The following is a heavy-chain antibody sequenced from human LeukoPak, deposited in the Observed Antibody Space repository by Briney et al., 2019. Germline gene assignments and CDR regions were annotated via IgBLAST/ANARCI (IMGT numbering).Heavy chain of an antibody. J-gene: IGHJ4*02. V-gene: IGHV1-8*02. CDR3: ARGPRPLRVVAATGPLGY. D-gene: IGHD2-15*01. Sequence: ASVKVSCKASGYTFTSYGISWVRQAPGQGLEWMGWVNPNSGNTGYAQKFQGRVTMTRNTPISTAYMELRSLRSEDTAVYYCARGPRPLRVVAATGPLGYWGQGTLVTVSS. CDR1: GYTFTSYG. CDR2: VNPNSGNT.